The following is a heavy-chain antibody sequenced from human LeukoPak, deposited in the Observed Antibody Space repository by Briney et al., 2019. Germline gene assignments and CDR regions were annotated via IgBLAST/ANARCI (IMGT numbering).Heavy chain of an antibody. J-gene: IGHJ4*02. CDR2: FDPEDGET. CDR3: AIMLSARIYGDYPPLGY. V-gene: IGHV1-24*01. D-gene: IGHD4-17*01. CDR1: GYTLTELS. Sequence: ASVKVSCKVSGYTLTELSMHWVRQAPGKGLEWMGGFDPEDGETIYAQKFQGRVTMTEDTSTDTAYMELSSLRSEDTAVYYCAIMLSARIYGDYPPLGYWGQGTLVTVSS.